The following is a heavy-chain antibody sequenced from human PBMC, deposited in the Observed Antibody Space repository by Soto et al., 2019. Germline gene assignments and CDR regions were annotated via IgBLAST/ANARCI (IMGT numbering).Heavy chain of an antibody. CDR3: ASIIAAAGLYYFDY. D-gene: IGHD6-13*01. CDR2: ISAYNGNT. Sequence: ASVKVSCKASGGTFSSYAISWVRQAPGQGLEWMGWISAYNGNTNYAQKLQGRVTMTTDTSTSTAYMELRSLRSDDTAVYYCASIIAAAGLYYFDYWGQGTLVTVS. J-gene: IGHJ4*02. CDR1: GGTFSSYA. V-gene: IGHV1-18*01.